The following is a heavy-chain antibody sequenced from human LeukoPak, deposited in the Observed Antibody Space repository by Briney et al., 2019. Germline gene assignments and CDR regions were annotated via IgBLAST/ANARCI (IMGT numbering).Heavy chain of an antibody. V-gene: IGHV1-2*02. CDR3: ARDGDYLLLSARYYMDV. CDR2: INPNRGGT. J-gene: IGHJ6*03. D-gene: IGHD2-21*02. CDR1: GYTFTGYY. Sequence: ASVKVSCKASGYTFTGYYIHWVRQAPGQGLEWMGWINPNRGGTNFAQKFRGRVTMTRDTSISTVYMELTSLRSDDTAVYFCARDGDYLLLSARYYMDVWGTGTTLIISS.